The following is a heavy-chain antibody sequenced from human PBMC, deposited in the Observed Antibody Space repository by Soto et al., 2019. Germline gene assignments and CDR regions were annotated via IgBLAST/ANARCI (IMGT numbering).Heavy chain of an antibody. J-gene: IGHJ3*01. CDR3: ARRAS. Sequence: EVQLVESGGGLVQPGGSLRLSCAASGFTFSTYSMNWVRQAPGKGLEWVAYITTSSSTTYYADSVKGRFTVSRDNAKNSLYLQTNSLRVEDTAVYYCARRASWGQGTVVTHSS. CDR1: GFTFSTYS. V-gene: IGHV3-48*01. CDR2: ITTSSSTT.